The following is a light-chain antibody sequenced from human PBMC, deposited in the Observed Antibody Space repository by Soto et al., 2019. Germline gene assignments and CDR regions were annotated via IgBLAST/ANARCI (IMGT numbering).Light chain of an antibody. Sequence: DIQMTQSPSTLSASVGDRVTITCRASQSISSWLAWYQRKPGKAPKLLIYHASSLESGVPSRFSGSGSGTEFTLTISSLQPDNFATYYCQEYNTFPRSFGPGTKVDIK. J-gene: IGKJ3*01. V-gene: IGKV1-5*01. CDR3: QEYNTFPRS. CDR1: QSISSW. CDR2: HAS.